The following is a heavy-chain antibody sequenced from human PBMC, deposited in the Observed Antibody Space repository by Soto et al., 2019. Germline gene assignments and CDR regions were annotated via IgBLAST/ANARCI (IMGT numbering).Heavy chain of an antibody. CDR2: IWYDGSNK. CDR1: GFTFSSYG. D-gene: IGHD2-2*01. Sequence: ESVGGVVQPGRSLRLSCAASGFTFSSYGMHWVRQAPGKGLEWVAVIWYDGSNKYYADSVKGRFTISRDNSKNTLYLQMNSLRAEDTAVYYCARAQDIVVVPSSALDYWGQGTLVTVSS. CDR3: ARAQDIVVVPSSALDY. V-gene: IGHV3-33*01. J-gene: IGHJ4*02.